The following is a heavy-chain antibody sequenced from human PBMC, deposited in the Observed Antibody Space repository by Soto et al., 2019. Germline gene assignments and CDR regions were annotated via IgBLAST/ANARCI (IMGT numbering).Heavy chain of an antibody. CDR1: GGSFSGYY. Sequence: ASETLSLTCAVYGGSFSGYYWSWIRQPPGKGLEWIGEINHSGSTNYNPSLKSRVTISVDTSKNQFSLKLSSVTAADTAVYYCARGRSGGYDFWSGYPFYYYYYGMDVWGQGTTVTVSS. CDR2: INHSGST. J-gene: IGHJ6*02. D-gene: IGHD3-3*01. V-gene: IGHV4-34*01. CDR3: ARGRSGGYDFWSGYPFYYYYYGMDV.